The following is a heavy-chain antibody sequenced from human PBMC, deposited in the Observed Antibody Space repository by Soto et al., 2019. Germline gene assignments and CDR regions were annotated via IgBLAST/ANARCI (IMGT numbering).Heavy chain of an antibody. V-gene: IGHV4-31*03. CDR1: GGSISSGGYF. Sequence: PSETLSLTCTVSGGSISSGGYFWSWIRQHPGRGLEWIGYINYSGSTYYYNPSLKSRVTISVDTSKNQFSLKLSSVTAADTAVYYCAKRTEYTGGGRVDYWGQGTVVTVSS. CDR3: AKRTEYTGGGRVDY. CDR2: INYSGSTY. D-gene: IGHD6-19*01. J-gene: IGHJ4*02.